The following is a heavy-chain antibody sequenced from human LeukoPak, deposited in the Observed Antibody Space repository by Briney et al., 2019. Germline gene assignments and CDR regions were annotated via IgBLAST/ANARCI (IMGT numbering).Heavy chain of an antibody. CDR3: AREGTRFLEWLSILKKSNYYYYGMDV. CDR1: GYTFTSYA. J-gene: IGHJ6*02. D-gene: IGHD3-3*01. Sequence: ASVKVSCKASGYTFTSYAMHWVRQAPGQRLEWMGWINAGNGNTKYSQKFQGRVTITRDTSASTAYMELSSLRSEDTAVYYCAREGTRFLEWLSILKKSNYYYYGMDVWGQGTTVTVSS. CDR2: INAGNGNT. V-gene: IGHV1-3*01.